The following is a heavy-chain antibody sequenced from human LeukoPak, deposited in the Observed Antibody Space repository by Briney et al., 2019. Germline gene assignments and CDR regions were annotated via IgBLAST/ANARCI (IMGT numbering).Heavy chain of an antibody. V-gene: IGHV4-39*01. CDR3: ARHYSITGGRLSGYWLDP. D-gene: IGHD7-27*01. J-gene: IGHJ5*02. CDR1: GGSISTSSYY. CDR2: IYYGGSS. Sequence: PSETLSLTCTVSGGSISTSSYYWGWIRQPPGKGLDWIGSIYYGGSSYYNPSLRSRVSISVDTSKNQVSLKLSSVTAADTAVYYCARHYSITGGRLSGYWLDPWGQGTLVTVSS.